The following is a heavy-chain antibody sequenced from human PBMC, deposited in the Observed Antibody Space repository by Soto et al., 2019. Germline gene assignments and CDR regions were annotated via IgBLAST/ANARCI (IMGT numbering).Heavy chain of an antibody. CDR1: GYTFTGYY. J-gene: IGHJ4*02. V-gene: IGHV1-2*04. D-gene: IGHD3-3*01. CDR2: INPNSGGT. Sequence: ASVKVSCKASGYTFTGYYMHWVRQAPGQGLEWMGWINPNSGGTNYAQKFQGWVTMTRDTSISTAYMELSRLRSDDTAVYYCARGGRSAIFGVAEIDYWGQGTLVTVSS. CDR3: ARGGRSAIFGVAEIDY.